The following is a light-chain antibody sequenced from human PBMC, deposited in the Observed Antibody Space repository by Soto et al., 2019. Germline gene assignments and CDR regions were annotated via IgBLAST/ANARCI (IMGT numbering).Light chain of an antibody. CDR2: GAS. Sequence: EIVLTQSPGTLSLSPGERATLSCRASQSVSSSYLAWYQQKPGQAPRLLIYGASSRATGIPDRFSGSGSGTDFTLNISRLEPEDFAVEYCQQYGSSPCTFGPGTKVDIK. CDR1: QSVSSSY. CDR3: QQYGSSPCT. V-gene: IGKV3-20*01. J-gene: IGKJ3*01.